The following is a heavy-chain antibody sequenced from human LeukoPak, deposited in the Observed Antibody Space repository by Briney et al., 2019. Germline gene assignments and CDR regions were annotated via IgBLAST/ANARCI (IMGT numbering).Heavy chain of an antibody. D-gene: IGHD1-26*01. CDR2: IYYSGST. J-gene: IGHJ5*02. CDR1: GGSVSSGSYY. CDR3: ARCYWGAFDP. V-gene: IGHV4-61*01. Sequence: KPSETLSLTCTVSGGSVSSGSYYWSWIRQPPGKGLEWIGYIYYSGSTNYNPSLKSRVTISVDTSKNQFSLKLSSVTAADTAVYYCARCYWGAFDPWGQGTLVTVSS.